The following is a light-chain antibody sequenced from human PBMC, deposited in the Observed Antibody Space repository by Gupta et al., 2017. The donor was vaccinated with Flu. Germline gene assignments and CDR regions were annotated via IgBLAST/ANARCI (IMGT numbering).Light chain of an antibody. CDR1: QGFSSY. CDR3: QQYYSYPLT. Sequence: AIRMTHSASSFPASTGDRVIITCRASQGFSSYVVWYQQTPGKAPKLLIHATSTLQNGVPSRFSGRGSGRXFTLTIXSLQSEDFATYYCQQYYSYPLTFGXGTRVEIK. CDR2: ATS. V-gene: IGKV1-8*01. J-gene: IGKJ4*01.